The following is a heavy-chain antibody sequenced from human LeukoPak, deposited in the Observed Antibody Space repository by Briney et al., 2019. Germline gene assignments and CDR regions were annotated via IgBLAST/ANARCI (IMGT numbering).Heavy chain of an antibody. CDR3: ARDRGPPGSSWYSAYGMDV. CDR2: ISAYNGNT. Sequence: GASVKVSCTASGYTFTSYGISWVRQAPGQGLEWMGWISAYNGNTNYAQKLQGRVTMTTDTSTSTAYMELRSLRSDDTAVYYCARDRGPPGSSWYSAYGMDVWGQGTTVTVSS. V-gene: IGHV1-18*01. J-gene: IGHJ6*02. CDR1: GYTFTSYG. D-gene: IGHD6-13*01.